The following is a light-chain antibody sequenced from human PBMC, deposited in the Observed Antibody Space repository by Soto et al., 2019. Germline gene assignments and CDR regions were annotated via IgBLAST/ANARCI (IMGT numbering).Light chain of an antibody. V-gene: IGKV1-39*01. CDR1: QSISSY. CDR2: AAS. Sequence: DIQMTQSPSSLSASVGDRVTITCRASQSISSYLNWYQQKPGKAPKLLIYAASSLQSGVPSRFSGRGSGTDFTLTISSLQPEDFATYYCQQSYSTPTFGQGPQLEIK. J-gene: IGKJ2*01. CDR3: QQSYSTPT.